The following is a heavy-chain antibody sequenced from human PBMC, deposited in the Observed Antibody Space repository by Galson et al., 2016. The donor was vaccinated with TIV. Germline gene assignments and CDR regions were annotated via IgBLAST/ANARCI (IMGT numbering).Heavy chain of an antibody. CDR3: AKGAAWDTSMGWLGFWFDY. V-gene: IGHV3-23*01. J-gene: IGHJ4*02. CDR1: GFTFSAYA. CDR2: VSGNGVST. Sequence: LRLSCAASGFTFSAYAMTWVRQAPGKGLEWVSVVSGNGVSTYYADSVKGRFVISRDNSKNMLYLQINSLTVDDTAVYYCAKGAAWDTSMGWLGFWFDYWGQGTLVTVSS. D-gene: IGHD5-18*01.